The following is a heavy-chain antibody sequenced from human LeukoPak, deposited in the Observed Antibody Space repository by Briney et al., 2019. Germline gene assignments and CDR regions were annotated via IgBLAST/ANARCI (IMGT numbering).Heavy chain of an antibody. CDR1: GGSISGFY. CDR2: VYYGGIT. J-gene: IGHJ5*02. V-gene: IGHV4-59*12. CDR3: ARDKGQYGSGTRGFTWFDP. D-gene: IGHD3-10*01. Sequence: PSETLSLTCTVSGGSISGFYWSWIRQPPGKGLEWIGYVYYGGITSNNPSLKSRLTISLDTSKNQFSLKLNSVTAADTAVYYCARDKGQYGSGTRGFTWFDPWGQGTLVTVSS.